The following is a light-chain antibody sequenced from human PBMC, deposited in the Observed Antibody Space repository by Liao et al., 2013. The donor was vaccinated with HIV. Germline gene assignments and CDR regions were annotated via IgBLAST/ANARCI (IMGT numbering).Light chain of an antibody. CDR2: YDS. CDR3: QSADSSGTYDV. J-gene: IGLJ1*01. CDR1: IGSKS. V-gene: IGLV3-25*03. Sequence: SYELTQVPSASVAPGRTASITCGGDSIGSKSVHWYQQRPGQAPMLVIYYDSDRPSGIPERFSGSSSGTTVTLTISGVQAEDEADYYCQSADSSGTYDVFGTGTKVTVL.